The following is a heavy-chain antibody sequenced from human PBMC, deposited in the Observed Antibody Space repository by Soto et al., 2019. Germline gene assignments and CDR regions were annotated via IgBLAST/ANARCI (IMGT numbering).Heavy chain of an antibody. D-gene: IGHD1-1*01. CDR2: VSAFNGEK. V-gene: IGHV1-18*01. CDR3: AKGSSTPLSVDS. J-gene: IGHJ4*02. CDR1: GYTFTYYG. Sequence: QVQLVQSGPEVRKPGDSVKVSCKASGYTFTYYGINWVRQAPGQGLEWMGWVSAFNGEKTYAQKVQDRIIMTTDTATSTAYMELRSMRSDDTAVYYCAKGSSTPLSVDSWFQGTLVTVSS.